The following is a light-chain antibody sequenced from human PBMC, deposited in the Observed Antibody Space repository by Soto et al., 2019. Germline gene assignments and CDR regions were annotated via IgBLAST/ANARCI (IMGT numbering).Light chain of an antibody. CDR2: GVS. CDR3: QHYGYPKWT. J-gene: IGKJ1*01. CDR1: QSGSDRY. V-gene: IGKV3-20*01. Sequence: IVLTQAPGTPFVSPGDRATLSCGASQSGSDRYLAWYQQKPGQPPRLLMYGVSSRGYGIPDRFSGSGSGTDFTLTISRLEDEDFAVYYCQHYGYPKWTFGQGTKVDIK.